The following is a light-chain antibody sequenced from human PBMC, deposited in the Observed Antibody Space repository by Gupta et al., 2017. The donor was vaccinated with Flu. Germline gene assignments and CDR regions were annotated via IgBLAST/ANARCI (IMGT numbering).Light chain of an antibody. J-gene: IGLJ3*02. V-gene: IGLV8-61*01. Sequence: QTVVTREPSFSVSPGGPVTLSRGLSSGSVSTSYYPNWYQQTPGQTPRTLIYNTNTRSSGVPDRFSGSILGNKAALTITGAQADDESDYYCVLYMGNGISVFGGGTKLTVL. CDR2: NTN. CDR1: SGSVSTSYY. CDR3: VLYMGNGISV.